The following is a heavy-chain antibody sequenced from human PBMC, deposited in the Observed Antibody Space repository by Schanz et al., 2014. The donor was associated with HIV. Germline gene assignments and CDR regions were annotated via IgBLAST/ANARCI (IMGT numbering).Heavy chain of an antibody. J-gene: IGHJ4*02. CDR1: GGTFSSYA. V-gene: IGHV1-18*01. CDR2: ISAYNGNT. D-gene: IGHD5-12*01. CDR3: ARGAAEMATMTPWRY. Sequence: QVQLVQSGTEVKKPGSSVKVSCKASGGTFSSYAISWVRQAPGRGLEWMGWISAYNGNTNYAQKLQGRVTMTTDTSTSTAYMDLRSLRSDDTAVYYCARGAAEMATMTPWRYWGQGTLVTVSS.